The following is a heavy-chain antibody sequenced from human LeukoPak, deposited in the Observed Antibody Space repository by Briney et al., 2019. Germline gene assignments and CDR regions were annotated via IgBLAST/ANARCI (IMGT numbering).Heavy chain of an antibody. CDR2: IYYSGST. CDR1: GGSISSSSYY. CDR3: ARDQRDSSGYLNFAY. D-gene: IGHD3-22*01. J-gene: IGHJ4*02. V-gene: IGHV4-39*07. Sequence: PSETLFLTCTVSGGSISSSSYYWGWIRQPPGKGLEWIGSIYYSGSTYYNPSLKSRVTISVDTSKNQFSLKLSSVTAADTAVYFCARDQRDSSGYLNFAYWGQGTLVIVSS.